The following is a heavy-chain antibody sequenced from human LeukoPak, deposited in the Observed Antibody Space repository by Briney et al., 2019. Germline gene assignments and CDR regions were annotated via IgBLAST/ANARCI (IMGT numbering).Heavy chain of an antibody. D-gene: IGHD3-10*01. CDR3: ARDSVMVQGVIADY. CDR2: ISSSSSYI. J-gene: IGHJ4*02. CDR1: GFTFSSYG. Sequence: GGPLRLSCAASGFTFSSYGMHWVRQAPGKGLEWVSSISSSSSYIYYADSVKGRFTIPRDNAKNSLYLQMNSLRAEDTAVYYCARDSVMVQGVIADYWGQGTLVTVSS. V-gene: IGHV3-21*01.